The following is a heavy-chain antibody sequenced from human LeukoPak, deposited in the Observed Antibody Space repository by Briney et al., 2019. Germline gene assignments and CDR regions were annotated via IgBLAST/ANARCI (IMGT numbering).Heavy chain of an antibody. CDR3: ASTQYGYNAY. CDR2: IYYSGST. CDR1: GFTFSRYA. Sequence: GSLRLSCAASGFTFSRYAMNWIRQPPGKGLEWIGYIYYSGSTNYNPSLKSRVTISVDTSKNQFSLKLSSVTAADTAVYYCASTQYGYNAYWGQGTLVTVSS. V-gene: IGHV4-59*01. D-gene: IGHD5-24*01. J-gene: IGHJ4*02.